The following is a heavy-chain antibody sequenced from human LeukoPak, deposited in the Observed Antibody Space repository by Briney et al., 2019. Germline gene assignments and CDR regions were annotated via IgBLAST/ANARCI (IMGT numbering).Heavy chain of an antibody. CDR3: ARGAVYSSYWQFDY. CDR2: TYYRSKWYN. Sequence: SQTLSLTCAISGDSVSSNSAAWNWIRQSPSRGLEWLGRTYYRSKWYNDYATSVKSRIIINPDTSKNQFSLQLNSVTPEDTAVYYCARGAVYSSYWQFDYWGQGTLVTVSS. D-gene: IGHD6-6*01. CDR1: GDSVSSNSAA. V-gene: IGHV6-1*01. J-gene: IGHJ4*02.